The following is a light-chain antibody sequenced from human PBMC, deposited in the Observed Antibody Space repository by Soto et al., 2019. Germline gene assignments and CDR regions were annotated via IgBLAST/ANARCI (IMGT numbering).Light chain of an antibody. CDR1: QSLNNR. Sequence: IHLTPSPSTLSASLRHRFTMTVRASQSLNNRLAWYQQKPGKAPKLLIYDASTLESGVSSRFSGTGSETECTLTITDLQADDLATYFCHQYKTYSTFGQGTKVDI. CDR2: DAS. CDR3: HQYKTYST. J-gene: IGKJ1*01. V-gene: IGKV1-5*01.